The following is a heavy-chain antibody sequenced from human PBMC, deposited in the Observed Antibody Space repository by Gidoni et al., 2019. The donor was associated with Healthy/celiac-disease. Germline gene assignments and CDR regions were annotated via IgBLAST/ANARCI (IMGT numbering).Heavy chain of an antibody. V-gene: IGHV3-30-3*01. CDR3: ARKRWYFDL. J-gene: IGHJ2*01. D-gene: IGHD6-25*01. CDR2: ISYDGSNN. CDR1: AVTFSSYA. Sequence: VQLVESGGGAVQPGRPLRPSCPASAVTFSSYAMHWVRQAPGKGLEWVAVISYDGSNNYYADSVKGRITISGDKSKNTMYLQMNSLGAEDTAVYYCARKRWYFDLWGRGTLVTVSS.